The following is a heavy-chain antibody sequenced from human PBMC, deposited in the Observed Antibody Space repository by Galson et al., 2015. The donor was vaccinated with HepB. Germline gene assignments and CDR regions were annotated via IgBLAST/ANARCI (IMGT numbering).Heavy chain of an antibody. V-gene: IGHV3-23*01. J-gene: IGHJ5*02. CDR2: ISPKGDYI. CDR1: GFTFSSYA. CDR3: DRQINPPASRIGVAGWFDP. D-gene: IGHD2/OR15-2a*01. Sequence: SLRLSCAASGFTFSSYAMSWVRQAPGKGLEWVSAISPKGDYIYYADSVKGRFTTSRDNSKNTLYLQMSSLRAEDTAVYYCDRQINPPASRIGVAGWFDPWGQGTLVTVSS.